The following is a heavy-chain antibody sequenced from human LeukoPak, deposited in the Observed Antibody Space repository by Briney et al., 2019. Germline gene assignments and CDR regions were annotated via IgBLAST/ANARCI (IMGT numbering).Heavy chain of an antibody. CDR1: GGSISNYF. CDR2: IYTSGST. CDR3: ARDTKFSSSWSYFDY. Sequence: SETLSLTCSVSGGSISNYFWSWIRQPAGKGLEWIGRIYTSGSTNFSPSLKSRVAMSVDMSKNQVSLKLSSVIVADTAVYYCARDTKFSSSWSYFDYWGQGTLVTVSS. V-gene: IGHV4-4*07. J-gene: IGHJ4*02. D-gene: IGHD6-13*01.